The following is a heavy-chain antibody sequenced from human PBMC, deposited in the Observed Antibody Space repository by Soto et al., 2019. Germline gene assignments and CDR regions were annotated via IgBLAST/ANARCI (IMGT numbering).Heavy chain of an antibody. CDR1: AYTFTDYY. V-gene: IGHV1-2*02. CDR2: INPTSGGS. CDR3: ARALPEIRLMEGGSFDP. J-gene: IGHJ5*02. D-gene: IGHD1-1*01. Sequence: AAVKVSCKACAYTFTDYYIHWVRQAPGQGLEWMGWINPTSGGSYFAQKFLGRVTMTRDTSITTAYMELSRLRSDDTAVYYCARALPEIRLMEGGSFDPWGQGTVVTVSS.